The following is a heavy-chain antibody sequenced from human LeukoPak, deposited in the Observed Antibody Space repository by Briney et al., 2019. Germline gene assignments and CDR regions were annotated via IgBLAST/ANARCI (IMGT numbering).Heavy chain of an antibody. CDR1: GLTFSNYW. CDR3: ARDYWRSIDH. CDR2: VNEDGSAK. Sequence: GGSLRLSCVVSGLTFSNYWMIWVRQAPGKGLESVAIVNEDGSAKYYLDSVKGRFTISRDNARNSLHLEMNSLRAEDTAVYYCARDYWRSIDHWGQGTLVTVSS. V-gene: IGHV3-7*01. D-gene: IGHD1-1*01. J-gene: IGHJ4*02.